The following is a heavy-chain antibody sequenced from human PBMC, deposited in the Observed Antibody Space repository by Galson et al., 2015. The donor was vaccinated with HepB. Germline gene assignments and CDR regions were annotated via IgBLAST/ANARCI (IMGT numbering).Heavy chain of an antibody. Sequence: SVKVSCKASGYTFTSYDINWVRQATGQGLEWMGWMNPNSGNTGYAQKFQGRVTMTRNTSISTAYMELSSLRSEDTAVYYCARGQLSHYYDSSGYPDYWGQGTLVTVSS. J-gene: IGHJ4*02. D-gene: IGHD3-22*01. CDR1: GYTFTSYD. CDR2: MNPNSGNT. CDR3: ARGQLSHYYDSSGYPDY. V-gene: IGHV1-8*01.